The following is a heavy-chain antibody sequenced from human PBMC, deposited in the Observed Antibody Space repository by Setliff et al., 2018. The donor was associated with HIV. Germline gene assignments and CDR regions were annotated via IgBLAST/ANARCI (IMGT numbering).Heavy chain of an antibody. CDR3: VRYIGAAAGYIDH. CDR2: IYPGDSDS. Sequence: GESLKISCHLSGYSFVDFWIGWVRQMPGKGLEWVGFIYPGDSDSRYSPSFRGQVTTSADKSTTTAYLDWASLKASDTAMYYCVRYIGAAAGYIDHWGQGTLVTVS. J-gene: IGHJ4*02. CDR1: GYSFVDFW. D-gene: IGHD6-25*01. V-gene: IGHV5-51*01.